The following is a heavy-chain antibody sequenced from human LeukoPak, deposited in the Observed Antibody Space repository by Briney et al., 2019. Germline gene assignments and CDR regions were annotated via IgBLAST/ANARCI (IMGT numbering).Heavy chain of an antibody. D-gene: IGHD3-22*01. Sequence: GGSLRLSCAASGFTFSRYWMNWVRQGPGKGLEWVANIKEDGSEENYVDSVKGRFTISRDNAKNSLYLEMNSLRAEDTAVYYCAKVGDDNSAYRPFDYWGQGTVVTVSS. CDR3: AKVGDDNSAYRPFDY. CDR1: GFTFSRYW. CDR2: IKEDGSEE. V-gene: IGHV3-7*01. J-gene: IGHJ4*02.